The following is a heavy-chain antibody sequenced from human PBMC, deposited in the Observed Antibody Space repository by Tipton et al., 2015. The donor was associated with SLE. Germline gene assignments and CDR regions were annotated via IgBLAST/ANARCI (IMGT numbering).Heavy chain of an antibody. J-gene: IGHJ5*02. Sequence: TLSLTCTVSGGSIGSYYWSWIRQPAGKGLEWIGRIYSSGSTNYNPSLKSRVTMSVDTSKNQFSLKLNSVTAADTAVYYCARDFRAAGNWFDPWGQGTLVTVSS. CDR1: GGSIGSYY. V-gene: IGHV4-4*07. D-gene: IGHD6-13*01. CDR3: ARDFRAAGNWFDP. CDR2: IYSSGST.